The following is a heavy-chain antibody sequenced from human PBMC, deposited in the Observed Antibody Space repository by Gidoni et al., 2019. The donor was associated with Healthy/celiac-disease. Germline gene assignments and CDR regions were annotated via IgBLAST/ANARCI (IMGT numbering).Heavy chain of an antibody. J-gene: IGHJ4*02. CDR2: ISGSGGST. CDR3: AKDRRNYFDY. V-gene: IGHV3-23*01. Sequence: VQRLASGGGLVQLGGSLIVSCSASGFTFSSYAMSWVRQAPGKGLEWVSAISGSGGSTYYADSVKGRCTISRDNSKNTLYLQMNSLRAEDTTVYYCAKDRRNYFDYWGQGTLVTVSS. CDR1: GFTFSSYA.